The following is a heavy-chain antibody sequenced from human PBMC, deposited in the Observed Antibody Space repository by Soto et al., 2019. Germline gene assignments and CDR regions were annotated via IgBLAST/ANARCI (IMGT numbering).Heavy chain of an antibody. V-gene: IGHV2-70*11. CDR3: ARHHYGDPHFDY. J-gene: IGHJ4*02. D-gene: IGHD4-17*01. CDR2: IDWDDDK. Sequence: SGPTLVNPTQTLTLTCTFSGFSLSTSGMCVSWIRQPQGKALEWLARIDWDDDKYYSTSLKTRLTISKDTSKNQVVLTMTNMDPVDTATYYCARHHYGDPHFDYWGQGTLVTVSS. CDR1: GFSLSTSGMC.